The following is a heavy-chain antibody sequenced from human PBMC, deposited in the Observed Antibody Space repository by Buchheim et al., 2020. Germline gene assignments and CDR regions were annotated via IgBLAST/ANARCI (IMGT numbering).Heavy chain of an antibody. J-gene: IGHJ4*02. D-gene: IGHD3-22*01. CDR1: GYTFTSYY. Sequence: QVQLVQSGAEVKKPGASVKVSCKASGYTFTSYYMHWVRQAPGQGLEWMGIINPSGGSTSYAQKFQGRVTMTRATSTSTVYMELSSLRSEDTAVYYCARDLTYYYDSSGWGVFDYWGQGTL. V-gene: IGHV1-46*01. CDR3: ARDLTYYYDSSGWGVFDY. CDR2: INPSGGST.